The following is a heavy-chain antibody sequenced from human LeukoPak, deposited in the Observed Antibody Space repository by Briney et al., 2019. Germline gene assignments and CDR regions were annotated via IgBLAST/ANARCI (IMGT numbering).Heavy chain of an antibody. CDR2: IHTSAST. CDR3: AKDYDFWSGFFDY. V-gene: IGHV4-4*07. Sequence: PSETLSLTCTVSGDSISSYYWSWIRQPAGKGLEWIGRIHTSASTNYNPSLKSRVTMSVDTSKNQLSLKLSSVTAADTAVYYCAKDYDFWSGFFDYWGQGTLVTVSS. CDR1: GDSISSYY. D-gene: IGHD3-3*01. J-gene: IGHJ4*02.